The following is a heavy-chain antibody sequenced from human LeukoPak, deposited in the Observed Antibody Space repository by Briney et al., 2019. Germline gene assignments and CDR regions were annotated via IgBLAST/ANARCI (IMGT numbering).Heavy chain of an antibody. Sequence: TGGSLRLSCAASGFTFSSYGMHWVRQAPGEGLKWVAFIRYEGSNKYYADSVKGRFTISRDNSKNTLYLQMNSLRAEDTAVYYCAKWCDLRFCDYWGQGTLVTVSS. D-gene: IGHD3-3*01. CDR1: GFTFSSYG. V-gene: IGHV3-30*02. CDR2: IRYEGSNK. J-gene: IGHJ4*02. CDR3: AKWCDLRFCDY.